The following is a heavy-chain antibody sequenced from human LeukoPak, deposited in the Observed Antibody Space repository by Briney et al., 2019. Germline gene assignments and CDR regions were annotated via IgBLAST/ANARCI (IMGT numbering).Heavy chain of an antibody. Sequence: GGSLRLSCAASGFTFSSYAMHWVRQAPGKGLEWVSFIRYVGINKYYADSVKGRFTVSRDTAKNTLYLQMNSLRAEDTAVYYCAREHYYDFWSGYPDGWGQGTLVTVSS. D-gene: IGHD3-3*01. CDR1: GFTFSSYA. CDR3: AREHYYDFWSGYPDG. J-gene: IGHJ4*02. V-gene: IGHV3-30*02. CDR2: IRYVGINK.